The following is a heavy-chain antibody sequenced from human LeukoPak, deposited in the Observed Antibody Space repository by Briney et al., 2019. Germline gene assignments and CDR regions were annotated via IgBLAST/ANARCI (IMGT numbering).Heavy chain of an antibody. CDR2: ISGSGGST. V-gene: IGHV3-23*01. D-gene: IGHD5-24*01. CDR1: GFTVNNNY. J-gene: IGHJ4*02. Sequence: PGGSLRLSCAASGFTVNNNYMSWVRQAPGKGLEWVSAISGSGGSTYYADSVKGRFTISRDNSKNTLYLQMNSLRAEDTAIYYCAKGVEMATIIGYWGQGTLVTVSS. CDR3: AKGVEMATIIGY.